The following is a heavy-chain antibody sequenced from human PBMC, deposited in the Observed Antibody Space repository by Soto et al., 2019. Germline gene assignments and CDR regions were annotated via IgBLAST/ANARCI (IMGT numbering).Heavy chain of an antibody. Sequence: PGGSLRLSCAASGFTLSSYAMTWVRQAPGKGLEWVSGISGSGGSEYYADSVKGRFTISRDNSKNTLYLQMNSLRTEDTAVYYCAKEDSSSWAVVSWYFDLWGRGTLVTVSS. D-gene: IGHD3-22*01. V-gene: IGHV3-23*01. CDR1: GFTLSSYA. CDR2: ISGSGGSE. CDR3: AKEDSSSWAVVSWYFDL. J-gene: IGHJ2*01.